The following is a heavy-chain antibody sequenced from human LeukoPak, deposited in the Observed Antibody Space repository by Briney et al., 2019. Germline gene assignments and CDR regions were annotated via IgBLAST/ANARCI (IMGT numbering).Heavy chain of an antibody. D-gene: IGHD3-10*01. J-gene: IGHJ6*03. CDR3: AKDLFSGSGRAGNMDV. CDR1: GFTFSNAW. Sequence: PGGSLRLSCAASGFTFSNAWMSWVRQAPGKGLEWVGRIKSKTDGGTTDYAAPVKGRFTISRDDSKNTLYLQMNSLRAEDTAVYYCAKDLFSGSGRAGNMDVWGNGTTVIVSS. V-gene: IGHV3-15*01. CDR2: IKSKTDGGTT.